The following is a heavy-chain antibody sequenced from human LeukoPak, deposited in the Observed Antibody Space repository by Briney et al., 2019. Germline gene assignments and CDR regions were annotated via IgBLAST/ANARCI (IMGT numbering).Heavy chain of an antibody. Sequence: GESLKISCKGSGYSFTSYWIGWVRQMPGKGLEWMGIIYPGDSDTRYSPSFQGQVTISADKSISTAYLQWSSLKASDTAMYYCARHPHPYSRTTKKHYYYYYMDVWGKGTTVTVSS. CDR2: IYPGDSDT. CDR1: GYSFTSYW. D-gene: IGHD6-13*01. CDR3: ARHPHPYSRTTKKHYYYYYMDV. V-gene: IGHV5-51*01. J-gene: IGHJ6*03.